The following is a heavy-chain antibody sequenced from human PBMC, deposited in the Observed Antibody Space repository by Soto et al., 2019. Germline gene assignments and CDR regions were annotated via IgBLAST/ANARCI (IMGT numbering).Heavy chain of an antibody. CDR2: IYSGGST. D-gene: IGHD6-19*01. V-gene: IGHV3-66*01. CDR1: GFTVSSNY. J-gene: IGHJ4*02. Sequence: GESLKISCAASGFTVSSNYMSWVRQAPGKGLEWVSVIYSGGSTYYADSVKGRFTISRDNSKNTLYLQMNSLRAEDTAVYYCARVAYSSGWSHFDYWGQGTLVTVSS. CDR3: ARVAYSSGWSHFDY.